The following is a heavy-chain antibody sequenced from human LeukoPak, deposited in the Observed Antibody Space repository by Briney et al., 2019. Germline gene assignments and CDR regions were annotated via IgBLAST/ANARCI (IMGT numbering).Heavy chain of an antibody. J-gene: IGHJ5*02. V-gene: IGHV4-59*01. CDR1: GGSISSYY. CDR3: ARGTPTMVRGMGWFDP. CDR2: VYYNGNT. Sequence: PSETLSLTCTVSGGSISSYYWSWIRQPPGKGLEWIGYVYYNGNTNYNPSLKSRVTISLDTSKNQFSLKLISVTAADTAVYYCARGTPTMVRGMGWFDPWGQGTLVTVSS. D-gene: IGHD3-10*01.